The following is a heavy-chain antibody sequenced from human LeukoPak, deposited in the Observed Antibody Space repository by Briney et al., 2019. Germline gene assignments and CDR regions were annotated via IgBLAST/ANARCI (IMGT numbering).Heavy chain of an antibody. CDR2: INTNTGNP. D-gene: IGHD3-22*01. CDR1: GYTFISYA. J-gene: IGHJ4*02. V-gene: IGHV7-4-1*02. CDR3: ARSNNGGDYLGVGFDY. Sequence: ASVKISCKTSGYTFISYAINWVRQAPGQGLEWMGWINTNTGNPTYAQGFTGRFVFSLDTSVSTTYLQISSLETEDTAIYYCARSNNGGDYLGVGFDYWGQGALVTVSS.